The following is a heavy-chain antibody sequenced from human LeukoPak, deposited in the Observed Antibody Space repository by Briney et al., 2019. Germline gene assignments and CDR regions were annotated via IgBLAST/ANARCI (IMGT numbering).Heavy chain of an antibody. CDR2: IYHSGST. CDR1: GYSISSGYY. CDR3: ARVGGFITMVRDLMPPNWFDP. D-gene: IGHD3-10*01. J-gene: IGHJ5*02. Sequence: SETLSLTCTVSGYSISSGYYWGWIRQPPGKGLEWIGSIYHSGSTYYNPSLKSRVTISVDTSKNQFSLKLSSVTAADTAVYYCARVGGFITMVRDLMPPNWFDPWGQGTLVTVSS. V-gene: IGHV4-38-2*02.